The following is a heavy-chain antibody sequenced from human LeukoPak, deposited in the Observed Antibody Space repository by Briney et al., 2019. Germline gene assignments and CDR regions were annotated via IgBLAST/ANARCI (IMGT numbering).Heavy chain of an antibody. CDR2: INHSGST. CDR3: ARSIYSGSYYYYYYYMDV. J-gene: IGHJ6*03. D-gene: IGHD1-26*01. CDR1: GVSFSGYY. Sequence: KASETLSLTCAVYGVSFSGYYWSWIRQPPGKGLEWIGEINHSGSTNYNPSLKSRVTISVDTSKNQFSLKLSSVTAADTAVYYCARSIYSGSYYYYYYYMDVWGKGTTVTISS. V-gene: IGHV4-34*01.